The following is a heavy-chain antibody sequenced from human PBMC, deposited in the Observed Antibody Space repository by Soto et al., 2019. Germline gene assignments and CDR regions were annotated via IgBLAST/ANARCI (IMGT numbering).Heavy chain of an antibody. CDR3: ARDAAMVRGPLGGFHYYYYGMDV. CDR1: GFTFSSYA. V-gene: IGHV3-30-3*01. D-gene: IGHD3-10*01. CDR2: ISYDGSNK. Sequence: PGGSLRLSCAASGFTFSSYAMHWVHQAPGKGLEWVAVISYDGSNKYYADSVKGRFTISRDNSKNTLYLQMNSLRAEDTAVYYCARDAAMVRGPLGGFHYYYYGMDVWGQGTTVTVSS. J-gene: IGHJ6*02.